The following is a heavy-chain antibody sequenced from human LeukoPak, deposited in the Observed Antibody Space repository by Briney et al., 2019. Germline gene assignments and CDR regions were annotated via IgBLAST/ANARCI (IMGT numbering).Heavy chain of an antibody. CDR1: GXTFSSYY. CDR3: VKDLGRYRNNCFDY. CDR2: ISGSGGGT. Sequence: GGSLRLSCAASGXTFSSYYMNWVRQAPEKGLEWVSTISGSGGGTYYADSVKGRFTISRDDSKNTLYLQMNSLRAEDTAVYYCVKDLGRYRNNCFDYWGQGTLVTVSS. V-gene: IGHV3-23*01. D-gene: IGHD1-26*01. J-gene: IGHJ4*02.